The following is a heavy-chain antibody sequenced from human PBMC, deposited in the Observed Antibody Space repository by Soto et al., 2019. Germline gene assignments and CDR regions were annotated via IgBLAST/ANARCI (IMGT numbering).Heavy chain of an antibody. V-gene: IGHV3-30-3*01. D-gene: IGHD6-19*01. CDR1: GFTFSSYA. CDR3: ARDLGHGWRVAVPDY. CDR2: ISYDGSNK. J-gene: IGHJ4*02. Sequence: ESGGGVVQPGRSLRLSCAASGFTFSSYAMHWVRQAPGKGLEWVAVISYDGSNKYYADSVKGRFTISRDNSKNTLYLQMNSLRAEDTAVYYCARDLGHGWRVAVPDYWGQGTLVTVSS.